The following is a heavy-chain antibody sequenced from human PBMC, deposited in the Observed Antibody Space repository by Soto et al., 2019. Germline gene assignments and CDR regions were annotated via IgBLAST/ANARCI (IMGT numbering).Heavy chain of an antibody. J-gene: IGHJ6*02. Sequence: ASVKVSCKASGYTFTGYYMHWVRQAPGQGLEWMGWINPNSGGTNYAQKFQGWVTMTRDTSISTAYMELSRLRSDDTAVYYCARGDITMVRGAEDRNYYYYYGMDFLGQGTTVTVSS. CDR2: INPNSGGT. CDR3: ARGDITMVRGAEDRNYYYYYGMDF. D-gene: IGHD3-10*01. CDR1: GYTFTGYY. V-gene: IGHV1-2*04.